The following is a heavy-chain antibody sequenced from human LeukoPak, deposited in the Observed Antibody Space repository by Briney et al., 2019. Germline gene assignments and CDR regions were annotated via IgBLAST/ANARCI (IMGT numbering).Heavy chain of an antibody. CDR1: GFTFSTYA. CDR2: ISISGTGT. V-gene: IGHV3-23*01. Sequence: GGSLRLSCAASGFTFSTYAMGWVRQAPGKGLERVSRISISGTGTYYADSVKGRFTISRDNSKSTLYLQMNSLRAEDTAVYYCAKARSGSYYMDVWGKGTTVTVSS. J-gene: IGHJ6*03. D-gene: IGHD3-10*01. CDR3: AKARSGSYYMDV.